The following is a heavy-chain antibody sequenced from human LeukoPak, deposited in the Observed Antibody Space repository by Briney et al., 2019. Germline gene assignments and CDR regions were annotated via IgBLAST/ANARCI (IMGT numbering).Heavy chain of an antibody. V-gene: IGHV3-21*01. J-gene: IGHJ4*02. CDR3: ARDDGGLFDY. CDR1: GFTFSSYS. D-gene: IGHD4-23*01. CDR2: ISSSSSYI. Sequence: GGSLRLSCAASGFTFSSYSMNWVRQAPGKGLEWVSSISSSSSYIYYADSVKGRFTISRDNAKNSLYLRMNSLRAEDTAVYYCARDDGGLFDYWGQGTLVTVFS.